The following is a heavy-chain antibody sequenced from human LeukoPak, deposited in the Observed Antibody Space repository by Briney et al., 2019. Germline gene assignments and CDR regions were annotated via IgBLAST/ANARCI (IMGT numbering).Heavy chain of an antibody. Sequence: GGSPTLSCAASGFSFSIYWMSWVRQAPGKGLEWVANIKEDGSEKYYGDSVKGRFTISRDNAKNSLYLQINSLRAEDTALFYCARGREGTLDYWGQGTLDTVSS. V-gene: IGHV3-7*05. CDR3: ARGREGTLDY. CDR2: IKEDGSEK. J-gene: IGHJ4*02. D-gene: IGHD5-24*01. CDR1: GFSFSIYW.